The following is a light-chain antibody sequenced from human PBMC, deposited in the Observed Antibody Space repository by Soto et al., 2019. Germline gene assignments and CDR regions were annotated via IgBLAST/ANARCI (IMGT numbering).Light chain of an antibody. CDR1: QGISNY. J-gene: IGKJ1*01. CDR2: AAS. Sequence: DIQMTQSPSSLSASVGDRVTITCRASQGISNYLAWYQQKPGKVPKLLIYAASTLQSGVPSRFSGSGSGTDFTLTISSLQPIDVATYYCQKYNSAPPTWTFGQGTKLEIK. CDR3: QKYNSAPPTWT. V-gene: IGKV1-27*01.